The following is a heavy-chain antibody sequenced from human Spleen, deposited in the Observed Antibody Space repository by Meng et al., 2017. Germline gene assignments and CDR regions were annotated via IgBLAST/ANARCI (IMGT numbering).Heavy chain of an antibody. CDR1: GGSFSGYY. J-gene: IGHJ6*02. Sequence: GSLRLSCAVYGGSFSGYYWSWIRQPPGKGLEWIGEINHSGSTNYNPSLKSRVTISVDTSKNQFSLKLSSVTAADTAVYYCARGNAGYSSGWYAKYYYYGMDVWGQGTTVTVSS. D-gene: IGHD6-19*01. V-gene: IGHV4-34*01. CDR2: INHSGST. CDR3: ARGNAGYSSGWYAKYYYYGMDV.